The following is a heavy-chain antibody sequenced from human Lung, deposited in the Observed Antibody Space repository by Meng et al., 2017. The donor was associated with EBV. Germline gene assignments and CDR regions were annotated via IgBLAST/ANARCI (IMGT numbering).Heavy chain of an antibody. CDR1: SASISSNNY. CDR2: IYHNENT. Sequence: QVQLQESGPGLVKPSGTLSLTCTVSSASISSNNYWTWVRQSPGKGLEWIGEIYHNENTNYNPSLMSRVTMSLDKSKNHFSLNLRSVTAADTAVYFCARASGNWNFDFWGQGTLVTVSS. D-gene: IGHD1-20*01. CDR3: ARASGNWNFDF. J-gene: IGHJ4*02. V-gene: IGHV4-4*02.